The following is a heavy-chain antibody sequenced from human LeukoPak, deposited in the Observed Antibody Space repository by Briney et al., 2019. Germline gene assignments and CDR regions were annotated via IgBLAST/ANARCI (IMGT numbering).Heavy chain of an antibody. CDR1: GYTFTGYY. CDR3: AREMATIPTDY. D-gene: IGHD5-24*01. Sequence: ASVKVSCKASGYTFTGYYMHWVRQAPGQGLEWMGWIIPIFGTANYAQKFQGRVTMTTDTSTSTAYMELRSLRSDDTAVYYCAREMATIPTDYWGQGTLVTVSS. CDR2: IIPIFGTA. V-gene: IGHV1-2*02. J-gene: IGHJ4*02.